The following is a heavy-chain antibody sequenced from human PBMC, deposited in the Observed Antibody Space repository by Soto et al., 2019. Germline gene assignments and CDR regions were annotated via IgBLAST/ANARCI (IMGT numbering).Heavy chain of an antibody. CDR2: IGGSGGNT. J-gene: IGHJ4*02. CDR1: GFTFSSYA. D-gene: IGHD6-19*01. Sequence: ELRLLESGGGLVQPGGSLRLSCAASGFTFSSYAMSWVRQAPGKGLEWVSAIGGSGGNTYYADSAKGRFTISRDNSKNTLYLQMNGLRAEDTAVYYCAKDRSNAWYGVGFWGQGTLVTVSS. V-gene: IGHV3-23*01. CDR3: AKDRSNAWYGVGF.